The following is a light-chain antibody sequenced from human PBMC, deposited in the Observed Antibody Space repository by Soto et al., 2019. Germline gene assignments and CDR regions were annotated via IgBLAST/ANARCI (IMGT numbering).Light chain of an antibody. Sequence: IVMPQSPSTLSVSPGERATLSCRASQSVSSNLAWYQQKPGQAPRLLIYGASTRATGIPARFSGSGSGTEFTLTISSLQSEDFAVYYCQQYNSWPRTFGQGTKVDIK. CDR1: QSVSSN. CDR2: GAS. V-gene: IGKV3-15*01. J-gene: IGKJ1*01. CDR3: QQYNSWPRT.